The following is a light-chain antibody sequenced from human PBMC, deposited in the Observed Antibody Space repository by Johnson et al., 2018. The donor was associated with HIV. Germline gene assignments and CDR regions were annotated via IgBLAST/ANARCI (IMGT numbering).Light chain of an antibody. Sequence: QSVLTQPPSVSAAPGQKVTISCSGSSSNIGNNYVSWYQQLPGTAPKLLIFDNHKRPSGIPDRFSGSQSGTSATLGITGLQTGDEADYYCGTWDSSLSACYVFGTGTKFTVL. J-gene: IGLJ1*01. CDR3: GTWDSSLSACYV. CDR1: SSNIGNNY. CDR2: DNH. V-gene: IGLV1-51*01.